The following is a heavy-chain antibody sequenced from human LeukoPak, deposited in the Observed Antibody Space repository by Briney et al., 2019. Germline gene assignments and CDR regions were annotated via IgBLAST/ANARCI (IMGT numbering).Heavy chain of an antibody. V-gene: IGHV5-51*01. CDR2: IYPGDSDT. Sequence: GESLKISCKGSGYSFTSYWIGWVRQMPGKGLEWMGIIYPGDSDTRYSPSFQGQVTISADKSISTAYLQWSSRKASDTAMYYCARANSTYCSGGSCYYYYYYGMDVWGQGTTVTVSS. J-gene: IGHJ6*02. CDR3: ARANSTYCSGGSCYYYYYYGMDV. CDR1: GYSFTSYW. D-gene: IGHD2-15*01.